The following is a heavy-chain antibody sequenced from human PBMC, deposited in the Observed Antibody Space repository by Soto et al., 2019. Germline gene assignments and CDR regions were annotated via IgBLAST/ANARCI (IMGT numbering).Heavy chain of an antibody. V-gene: IGHV1-18*01. D-gene: IGHD2-15*01. CDR2: ISAYNGNT. Sequence: ASVKVSCKASGYTFTSYGISWVRQAPGQGLEWMGWISAYNGNTNYAQKLQGRVAMTTDTSTSTAYMELRSLRSDDTAVYYCARVASLGYCSGGSCPDAFDIWGQGTMVTVSS. CDR3: ARVASLGYCSGGSCPDAFDI. CDR1: GYTFTSYG. J-gene: IGHJ3*02.